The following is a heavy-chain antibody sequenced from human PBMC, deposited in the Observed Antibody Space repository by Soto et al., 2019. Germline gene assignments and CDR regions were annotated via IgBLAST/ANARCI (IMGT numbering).Heavy chain of an antibody. V-gene: IGHV3-30*18. D-gene: IGHD1-26*01. CDR2: ISYDGSNT. CDR1: GFTFSSYG. J-gene: IGHJ4*02. Sequence: GGSLRLSCVASGFTFSSYGMHWVRQAPGKGLEWVAIISYDGSNTYYADSVKGRFTIPRDNSKNTLYLQMNSLRAEDTSVYYCAKEGGLSGSYYISSSYYFDYWGQGTLVTVSS. CDR3: AKEGGLSGSYYISSSYYFDY.